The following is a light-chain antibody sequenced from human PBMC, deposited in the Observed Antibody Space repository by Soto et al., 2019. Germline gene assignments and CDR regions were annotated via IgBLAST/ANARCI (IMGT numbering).Light chain of an antibody. J-gene: IGLJ2*01. CDR3: SSYTSRSTVV. CDR2: EVS. CDR1: SSDVGAYNY. Sequence: QSVLTQPASVSGSPGQSITISCTGTSSDVGAYNYISWYQQYPGKAPKLMIYEVSNRPSGVSSRFSASKSGNTASLTISGLQAEDEADYYCSSYTSRSTVVFGGGTKVTVL. V-gene: IGLV2-14*01.